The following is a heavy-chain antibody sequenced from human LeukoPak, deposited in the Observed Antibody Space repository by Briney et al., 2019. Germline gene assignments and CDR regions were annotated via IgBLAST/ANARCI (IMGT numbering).Heavy chain of an antibody. CDR2: INGYGSIT. Sequence: GGSLRLSCAASGFTFETYWMHWVRQAPGKGLEWVSCINGYGSITNYADSVKGRFTISRDNAKNSLYLQMNGLRPEDTALYYCVKAAAGPFDYWGQGTLVTVSS. CDR3: VKAAAGPFDY. V-gene: IGHV3-74*01. J-gene: IGHJ4*02. D-gene: IGHD6-13*01. CDR1: GFTFETYW.